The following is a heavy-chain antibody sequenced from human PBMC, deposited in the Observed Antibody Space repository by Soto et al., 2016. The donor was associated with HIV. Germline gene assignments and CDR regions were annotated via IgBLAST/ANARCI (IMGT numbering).Heavy chain of an antibody. CDR2: ISSSSSYT. CDR3: ARAGDTDDY. Sequence: EVQLVESGGGLVKPGGSLRLSCAASGFTFSTYTMNWVRQAPGKGLEWVSSISSSSSYTYYADSVKGRFTISRDNAKNSLYLQMNSLRAEDTAVYYCARAGDTDDYVGPGTLVTVSS. V-gene: IGHV3-21*01. CDR1: GFTFSTYT. J-gene: IGHJ4*03. D-gene: IGHD4-17*01.